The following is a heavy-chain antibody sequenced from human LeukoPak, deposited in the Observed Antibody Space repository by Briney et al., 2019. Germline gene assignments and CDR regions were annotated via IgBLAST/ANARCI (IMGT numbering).Heavy chain of an antibody. D-gene: IGHD3-10*01. J-gene: IGHJ4*02. V-gene: IGHV3-30-3*01. Sequence: GRSLRLSCAASGFTFSSYAMHWVRQAPGKGLEWVAVISYDGSNKYYADSVKGRFTISRDNSKNTLYLQMNSLRAEDTAVYYCARESRLLGSGSPYYFDSWGQGTLVTVSS. CDR3: ARESRLLGSGSPYYFDS. CDR1: GFTFSSYA. CDR2: ISYDGSNK.